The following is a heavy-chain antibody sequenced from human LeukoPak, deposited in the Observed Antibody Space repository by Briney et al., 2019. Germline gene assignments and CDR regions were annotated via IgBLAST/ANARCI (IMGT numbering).Heavy chain of an antibody. CDR1: GYTFTSYD. CDR2: MNPNSGNT. V-gene: IGHV1-8*01. CDR3: ARVVRQWLVTIDY. Sequence: ASVKVSCKASGYTFTSYDINWVRQATGQGLEWMGWMNPNSGNTGYAQKFQGRVTMTRNTSISTAYTELSSLRSEDTAVYYCARVVRQWLVTIDYWGQGTLVTVSS. J-gene: IGHJ4*02. D-gene: IGHD6-19*01.